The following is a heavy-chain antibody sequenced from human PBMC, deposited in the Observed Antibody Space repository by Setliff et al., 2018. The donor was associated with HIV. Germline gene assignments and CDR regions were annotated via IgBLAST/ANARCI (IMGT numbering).Heavy chain of an antibody. D-gene: IGHD3-10*01. CDR1: GFTFSSSW. CDR2: INEDGSDK. CDR3: ALLWPFDY. V-gene: IGHV3-7*03. Sequence: GGSLRLSCAASGFTFSSSWMSWVRQAPGKGLEWVANINEDGSDKYYMDSVKGRFSISRDNADNSLYLQMNSLRGEDTAIYYCALLWPFDYWGQGTLVTVSS. J-gene: IGHJ4*02.